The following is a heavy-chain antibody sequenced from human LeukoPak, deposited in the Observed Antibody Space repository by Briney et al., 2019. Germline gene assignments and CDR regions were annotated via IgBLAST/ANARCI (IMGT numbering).Heavy chain of an antibody. CDR3: AKDLQAYSSSWFDY. CDR2: IGTAGDI. Sequence: GGSLRLSCAASGFTFSNYDMHWVRQATGKGLEWVSGIGTAGDIYYPGSVKGRFTISRDNSKNTLYLQMNSLRAEDTAVYYCAKDLQAYSSSWFDYWGQGTLVTVSS. D-gene: IGHD6-13*01. V-gene: IGHV3-13*01. CDR1: GFTFSNYD. J-gene: IGHJ4*02.